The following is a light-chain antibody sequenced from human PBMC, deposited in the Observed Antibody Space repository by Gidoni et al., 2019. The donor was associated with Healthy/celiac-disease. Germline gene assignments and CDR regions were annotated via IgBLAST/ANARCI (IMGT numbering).Light chain of an antibody. Sequence: QSALTQPASVSGSPGQSIPISCTGTSSDVGGYTYVSWYQQHPGKAPKPMIYEVSNLPSVVSNRFSGSKSCNTASLTISGLQSEDEADYYCSSYTSSSTPLYVFGTGTKVTVL. J-gene: IGLJ1*01. CDR2: EVS. CDR1: SSDVGGYTY. V-gene: IGLV2-14*01. CDR3: SSYTSSSTPLYV.